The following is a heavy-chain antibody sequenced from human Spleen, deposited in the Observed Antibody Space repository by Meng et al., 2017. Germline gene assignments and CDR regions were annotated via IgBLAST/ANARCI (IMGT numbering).Heavy chain of an antibody. CDR3: AKALGWGSSPDY. Sequence: QVQVVQSGAEVKRPVASVKVSCKASGYTFTAYYIHWVRQAPGQGLEWMGRINPNSGGTNFAQKFQGRVIMTRDTSISTAYMELSSLGFDDTAVYYCAKALGWGSSPDYWGHGILVTVSS. J-gene: IGHJ4*01. CDR1: GYTFTAYY. D-gene: IGHD2-21*01. V-gene: IGHV1-2*06. CDR2: INPNSGGT.